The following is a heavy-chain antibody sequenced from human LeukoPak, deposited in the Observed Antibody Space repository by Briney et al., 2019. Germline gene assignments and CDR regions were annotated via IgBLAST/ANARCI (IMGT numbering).Heavy chain of an antibody. J-gene: IGHJ4*02. Sequence: GGSLRLSCAASGFTFSTYGMHWVRQAPGKGLEWVAVISFDGSNKYYGDSVKGRFTISRDNSKNTLYLQMNSLRVEDTAVYYCARESCTTSCYSFDYWGQGTLVTVSS. D-gene: IGHD2-2*02. CDR3: ARESCTTSCYSFDY. CDR2: ISFDGSNK. V-gene: IGHV3-33*01. CDR1: GFTFSTYG.